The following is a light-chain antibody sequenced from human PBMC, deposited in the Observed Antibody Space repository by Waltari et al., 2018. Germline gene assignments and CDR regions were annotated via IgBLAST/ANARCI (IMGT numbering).Light chain of an antibody. CDR3: SSYAGNNNYI. V-gene: IGLV2-8*01. J-gene: IGLJ1*01. CDR1: SSYVGGYDY. Sequence: QSVLTQPPSASGSPGQSVPISCTGTSSYVGGYDYVSWYQQHPGKSPKLMIYDVSKRPSGVPDRFSGSKSGNTASLTVSGLQADDEADYYCSSYAGNNNYIFGSGTKVTVL. CDR2: DVS.